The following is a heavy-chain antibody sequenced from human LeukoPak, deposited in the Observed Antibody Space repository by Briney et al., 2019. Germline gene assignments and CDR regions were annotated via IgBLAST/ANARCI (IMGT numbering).Heavy chain of an antibody. V-gene: IGHV3-21*01. J-gene: IGHJ3*02. CDR2: ITSSGTYI. CDR1: GFTFSDYN. CDR3: ARGPVMGGALFALDI. Sequence: GGSLRLSCAASGFTFSDYNMNWVRQAPGKAMEWVSSITSSGTYIFYADSVKGRFTISRDNAKNSLYLQMNSLRAEDTAVYYCARGPVMGGALFALDIWGQGTMVTVSS. D-gene: IGHD2-8*01.